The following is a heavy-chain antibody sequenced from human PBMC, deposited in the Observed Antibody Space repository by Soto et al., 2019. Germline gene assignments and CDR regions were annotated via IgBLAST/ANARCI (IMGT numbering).Heavy chain of an antibody. D-gene: IGHD6-6*01. CDR3: AKGWSSSSSNLFDY. CDR2: ISIAGGTT. CDR1: GFTFSNFA. Sequence: TGGSLRLSCAASGFTFSNFAMNWVRQAPGKGLEWVSTISIAGGTTYYAESVKGRFTISRDNSKNTLYLQMNSLRAEDTAIYYCAKGWSSSSSNLFDYWGPGTLVTVSS. J-gene: IGHJ4*02. V-gene: IGHV3-23*01.